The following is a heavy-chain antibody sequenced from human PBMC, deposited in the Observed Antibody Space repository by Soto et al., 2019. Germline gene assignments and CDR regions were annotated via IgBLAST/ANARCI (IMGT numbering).Heavy chain of an antibody. V-gene: IGHV4-61*01. D-gene: IGHD3-22*01. J-gene: IGHJ6*02. CDR3: ARGHYYDSSTRDG. Sequence: SETLSVPCTVSGGSVSSGSYYWSWIRQPPGKGLEWIGYIYYSGSTKYNPSLKSRVTISVDTSKNQFSLKLSSVTAADTAVYYCARGHYYDSSTRDGWIQGTTVSGS. CDR2: IYYSGST. CDR1: GGSVSSGSYY.